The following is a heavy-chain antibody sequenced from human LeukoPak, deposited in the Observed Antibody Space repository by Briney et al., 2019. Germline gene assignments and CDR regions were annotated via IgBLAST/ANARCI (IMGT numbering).Heavy chain of an antibody. D-gene: IGHD2-2*01. V-gene: IGHV1-69*01. CDR3: ARYCSSTSCYDWFDP. CDR2: IIPIFGTA. Sequence: SVKVSCKASGGTFSSYSISWVRQAPGQGLEWMGGIIPIFGTANYAQKFQGRVTITADESTSTAYMELSSLRSEDTAVYYCARYCSSTSCYDWFDPWGQGTLVTVSS. J-gene: IGHJ5*02. CDR1: GGTFSSYS.